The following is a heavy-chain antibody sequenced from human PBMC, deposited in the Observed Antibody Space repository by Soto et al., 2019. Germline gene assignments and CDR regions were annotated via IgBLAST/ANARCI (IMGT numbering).Heavy chain of an antibody. CDR1: GFTFSTFD. CDR3: VKGGWIDY. CDR2: IRGTDGST. J-gene: IGHJ4*02. Sequence: GGSLRLSCAASGFTFSTFDMTWVRQAPGKGLEWVSIIRGTDGSTYYADSMKGRFTISKDNSKNALYLQMNSLRPEDTALYFCVKGGWIDYWGQGTLVTVSS. V-gene: IGHV3-23*01. D-gene: IGHD6-19*01.